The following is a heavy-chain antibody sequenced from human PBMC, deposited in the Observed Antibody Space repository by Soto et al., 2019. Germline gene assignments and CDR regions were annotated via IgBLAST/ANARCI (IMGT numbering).Heavy chain of an antibody. J-gene: IGHJ3*02. D-gene: IGHD4-17*01. V-gene: IGHV1-18*01. CDR3: ARDAPFTVIRGTRDAFDI. Sequence: GASVKVSCKASGYTFTSYGISWVRQAPGQGLEWMGWISAYNGNTNYAQKHQGRVTMTTDTSTSTAYMELRSLRSDDTAVYYCARDAPFTVIRGTRDAFDIWGQGTMVTVSS. CDR1: GYTFTSYG. CDR2: ISAYNGNT.